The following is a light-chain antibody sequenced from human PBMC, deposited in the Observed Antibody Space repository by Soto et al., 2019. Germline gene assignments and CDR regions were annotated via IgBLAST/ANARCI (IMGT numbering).Light chain of an antibody. CDR1: SSDVGAYIY. CDR2: EVN. Sequence: SVLTQPASVSGSPGQSITISCGGTSSDVGAYIYVSWYQQFPGKAPKLILYEVNNRPSGVSNRFSGSKSGTTASLTISGLQPEDAADYYCSAYSVIDTKVFGTGTKVTVL. J-gene: IGLJ1*01. V-gene: IGLV2-14*03. CDR3: SAYSVIDTKV.